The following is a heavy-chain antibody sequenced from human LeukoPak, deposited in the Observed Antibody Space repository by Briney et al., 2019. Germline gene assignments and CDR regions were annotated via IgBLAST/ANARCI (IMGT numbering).Heavy chain of an antibody. CDR2: IYYSGST. J-gene: IGHJ5*02. Sequence: SETLSLTCTVSGGSVSSYYWSWIRQPPGKGLDWIGYIYYSGSTNYNPSLKSRVTISVDTSKNQFSLKLSSVTAADTAVYYCARDRRFSGDNWFDPWGQGTLVTVSS. CDR1: GGSVSSYY. V-gene: IGHV4-59*02. CDR3: ARDRRFSGDNWFDP. D-gene: IGHD6-25*01.